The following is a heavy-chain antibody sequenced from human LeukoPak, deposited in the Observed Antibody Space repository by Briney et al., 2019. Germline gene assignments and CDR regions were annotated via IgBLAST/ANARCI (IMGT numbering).Heavy chain of an antibody. CDR2: IQSDGANE. D-gene: IGHD7-27*01. J-gene: IGHJ4*02. V-gene: IGHV3-30*03. Sequence: PGGSLRLSCAASGFTFSSYSMNWIRQAPGKGLEWVALIQSDGANEYYADSVKGRFTISRDNSKNTVHLQMNSLRPEDTAMYYCVRDGAHWDLDCWGQGTLVTVSS. CDR3: VRDGAHWDLDC. CDR1: GFTFSSYS.